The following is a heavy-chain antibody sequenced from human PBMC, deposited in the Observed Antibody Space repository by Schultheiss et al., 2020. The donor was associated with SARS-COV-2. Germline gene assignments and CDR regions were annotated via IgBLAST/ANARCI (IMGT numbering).Heavy chain of an antibody. J-gene: IGHJ4*02. CDR3: ARGMRRGYSSPFDH. CDR2: INPSSGAT. CDR1: GYTFTDYY. D-gene: IGHD5-18*01. V-gene: IGHV1-2*02. Sequence: ASVKVSCKTSGYTFTDYYMHWVRQAPGQGLEWMGWINPSSGATNYAQRFEGRVTMTRDTSVSTAYMELRRLSYDDTAVYYCARGMRRGYSSPFDHWGQGTLVTVS.